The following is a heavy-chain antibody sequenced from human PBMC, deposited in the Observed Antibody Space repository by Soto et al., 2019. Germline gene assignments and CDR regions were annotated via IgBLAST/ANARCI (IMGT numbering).Heavy chain of an antibody. D-gene: IGHD6-6*01. J-gene: IGHJ5*02. V-gene: IGHV3-48*01. Sequence: GESLKISCAASGFTFSSYSMNWVRQAPGKGLEWVSYISSSSSTIYYADSVKGRFTISRDNAKNSLYLQMNSLRAEDTAVYYCARDSTRYSSSSNWFDPWGQGTLVTVSS. CDR2: ISSSSSTI. CDR1: GFTFSSYS. CDR3: ARDSTRYSSSSNWFDP.